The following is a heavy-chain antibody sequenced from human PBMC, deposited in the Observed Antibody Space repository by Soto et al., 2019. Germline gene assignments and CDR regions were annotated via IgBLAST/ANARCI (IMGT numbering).Heavy chain of an antibody. D-gene: IGHD5-18*01. CDR1: GGSMTSYY. CDR3: ARYGGYNYGDYYYYGMDV. J-gene: IGHJ6*02. CDR2: INYSGGT. Sequence: SETLSLTCNVSGGSMTSYYWSWIRQPPGKGLEWIGYINYSGGTNYNPSLKSRVTISVDTSKKQFSLKLSFVTAADTAVYFCARYGGYNYGDYYYYGMDVWGQGTTVTVS. V-gene: IGHV4-59*01.